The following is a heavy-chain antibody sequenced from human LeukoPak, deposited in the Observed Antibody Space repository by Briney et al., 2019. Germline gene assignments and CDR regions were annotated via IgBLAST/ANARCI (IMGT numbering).Heavy chain of an antibody. CDR3: ARVTVGATADYFDS. J-gene: IGHJ4*02. CDR2: ISGAGGTV. D-gene: IGHD1-26*01. V-gene: IGHV3-48*01. CDR1: GFTFSTYS. Sequence: GGSLRLSCVVSGFTFSTYSMNWVRQAPGKGLEWISYISGAGGTVYYADSVKGRFTISRDNARNSLYLQLNSLRAEDTAVYFCARVTVGATADYFDSSGQGTLVTVSS.